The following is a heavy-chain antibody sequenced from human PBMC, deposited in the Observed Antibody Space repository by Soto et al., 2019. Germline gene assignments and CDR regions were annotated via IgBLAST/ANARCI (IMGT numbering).Heavy chain of an antibody. D-gene: IGHD2-15*01. CDR2: VYYIGST. CDR1: GGSLSGYY. V-gene: IGHV4-34*01. Sequence: PSETLSLTCTLYGGSLSGYYWSWIRQPPGKGLEWIGYVYYIGSTYYNPSLRSRVSISLDLSENQFSLRLTSVTAADTAVYYCARDKMVVAATLKGDYYGMDVWGQGTTVTVSS. J-gene: IGHJ6*02. CDR3: ARDKMVVAATLKGDYYGMDV.